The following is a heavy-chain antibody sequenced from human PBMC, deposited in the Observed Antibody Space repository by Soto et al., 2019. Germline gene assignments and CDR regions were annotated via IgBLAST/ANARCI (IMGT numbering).Heavy chain of an antibody. CDR3: ARGIEGWYQGRYYYGMDV. V-gene: IGHV4-59*08. CDR1: QGCLGRSY. J-gene: IGHJ6*02. D-gene: IGHD6-19*01. CDR2: IYYSGST. Sequence: SENLSITCTVSQGCLGRSYWSWIRQPPGKGLEWIGYIYYSGSTNYNPSLKSRVTISVDTSKNQFSLKLSSVTAADTAVYYCARGIEGWYQGRYYYGMDVWGQGTTV.